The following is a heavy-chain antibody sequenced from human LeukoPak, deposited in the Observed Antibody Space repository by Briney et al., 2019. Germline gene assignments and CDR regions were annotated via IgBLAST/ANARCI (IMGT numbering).Heavy chain of an antibody. V-gene: IGHV4-61*02. Sequence: PSETLSLTCTVSGGSISSGSYYWSWIRQPAGKGLEWIGRIYTSGSTNYNPSLKSRVTISVDTSKNQFSLKLSSVAAADTAVYYCARARSIAAAANDAFDIWGQGTMVTVSS. CDR3: ARARSIAAAANDAFDI. CDR2: IYTSGST. D-gene: IGHD6-13*01. CDR1: GGSISSGSYY. J-gene: IGHJ3*02.